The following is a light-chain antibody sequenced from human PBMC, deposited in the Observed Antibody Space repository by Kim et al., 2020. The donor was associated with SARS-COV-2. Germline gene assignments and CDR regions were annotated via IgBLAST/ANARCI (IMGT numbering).Light chain of an antibody. J-gene: IGKJ4*01. V-gene: IGKV3-20*01. CDR2: GAS. CDR3: QQFGSSPLT. CDR1: QSVLNTY. Sequence: SPGERATLSCRASQSVLNTYLAWYQQKPGQAPRLLIYGASSRATGIPDRFSGSGSGTDFTLTISRLEPEDFAVYYCQQFGSSPLTFGGGTKVDIK.